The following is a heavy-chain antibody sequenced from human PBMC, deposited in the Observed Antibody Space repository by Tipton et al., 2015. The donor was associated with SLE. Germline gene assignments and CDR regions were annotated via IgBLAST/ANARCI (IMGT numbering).Heavy chain of an antibody. CDR2: IRSDGSGG. CDR1: GFIFGGYC. CDR3: VTERSLWARGT. V-gene: IGHV3-74*01. D-gene: IGHD3-16*01. Sequence: SLRLSCAASGFIFGGYCMHWVRQAPGRGLVWVARIRSDGSGGNHADSVKGRFTISRDNAKNTLYLQMNSLRLEDTAIYYCVTERSLWARGTWGQGTM. J-gene: IGHJ3*01.